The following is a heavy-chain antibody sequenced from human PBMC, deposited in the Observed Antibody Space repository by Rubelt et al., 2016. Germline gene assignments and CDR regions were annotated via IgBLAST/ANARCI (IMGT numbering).Heavy chain of an antibody. CDR2: IIPIFGTA. CDR3: ARQLVKATVSYYYYGMDV. D-gene: IGHD6-6*01. CDR1: GGTFSSYA. J-gene: IGHJ6*02. Sequence: QVQLVQSGAEVKKPGSSVKVSCKASGGTFSSYAISWVRQAPGQGLEWMGGIIPIFGTANYAQKFQGRVTITADESTSTAYMELSSLRSEDTAVYYCARQLVKATVSYYYYGMDVWGQGTTVTVSS. V-gene: IGHV1-69*01.